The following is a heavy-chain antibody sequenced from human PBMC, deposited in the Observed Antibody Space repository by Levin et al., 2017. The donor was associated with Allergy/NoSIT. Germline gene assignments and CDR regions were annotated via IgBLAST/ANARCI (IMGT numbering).Heavy chain of an antibody. CDR2: IYYSGST. CDR1: GGSISSSNW. V-gene: IGHV4-4*02. D-gene: IGHD6-19*01. CDR3: ARDQGSSGWYGWIDS. Sequence: SETLSLTCAVSGGSISSSNWWSWVRQPPGKGLEWIGEIYYSGSTKYNPSLKSRVTISVDATKNQFSLKLSSVTAADTAVYYCARDQGSSGWYGWIDSWGQGTLVTVSS. J-gene: IGHJ5*01.